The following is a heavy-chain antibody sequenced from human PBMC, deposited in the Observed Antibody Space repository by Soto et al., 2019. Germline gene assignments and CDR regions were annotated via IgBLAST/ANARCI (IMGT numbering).Heavy chain of an antibody. V-gene: IGHV3-53*02. CDR2: IYSDGST. CDR1: GFTVSSNY. CDR3: ARVGMSSGWYFDY. J-gene: IGHJ4*01. D-gene: IGHD6-19*01. Sequence: EVQLVETGGGLIQPGGSLRLSCAASGFTVSSNYMSWVHQAPGKGLEWVSVIYSDGSTYYADSVKGRFTISRDNSKNTLYLQMNSLRAEDTAVYYCARVGMSSGWYFDYWGQGTLVTVSS.